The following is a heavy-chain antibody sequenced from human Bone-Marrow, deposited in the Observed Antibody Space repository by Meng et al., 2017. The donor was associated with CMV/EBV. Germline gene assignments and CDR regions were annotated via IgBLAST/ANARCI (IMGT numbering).Heavy chain of an antibody. CDR2: IIPIFGTA. CDR3: ARGRVGATRRAFDI. V-gene: IGHV1-69*05. Sequence: SVKVSCKASGGTFSSYAISWVRQAPGQGLEWMGGIIPIFGTANYAQKFQGRVTITTDESTSKAYMELSSLRSEDTAVYYCARGRVGATRRAFDIWGQGTMVTVSS. D-gene: IGHD1-26*01. J-gene: IGHJ3*02. CDR1: GGTFSSYA.